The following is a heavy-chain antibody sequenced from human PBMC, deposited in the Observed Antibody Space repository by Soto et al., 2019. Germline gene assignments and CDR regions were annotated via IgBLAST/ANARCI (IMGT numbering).Heavy chain of an antibody. CDR3: PKGPTDYNNSHDS. V-gene: IGHV3-23*01. CDR1: GFTFDAYS. CDR2: IGSSGGNK. D-gene: IGHD4-4*01. Sequence: PGVSLRLSCSASGFTFDAYSMSRLRQAPRKGQEWVSSIGSSGGNKYYAAAVRGRFTISRDNARNTVDLQINTLHAEDTVVYFCPKGPTDYNNSHDSWGKGTLVTVSS. J-gene: IGHJ4*02.